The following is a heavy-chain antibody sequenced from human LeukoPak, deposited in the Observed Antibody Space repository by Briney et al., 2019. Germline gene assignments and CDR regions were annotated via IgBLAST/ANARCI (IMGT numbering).Heavy chain of an antibody. V-gene: IGHV3-73*01. Sequence: GGSLRLSCATSGFTFSGSAMHWVRRASGKGLEWVGRIRSKAANYATAYAASVKGSFTISRDDSENTAYLQMNSLKPEPTAVYYCARTPPAIANAFYFDYWGQGILVTVSS. CDR1: GFTFSGSA. CDR3: ARTPPAIANAFYFDY. J-gene: IGHJ4*02. CDR2: IRSKAANYAT. D-gene: IGHD5-18*01.